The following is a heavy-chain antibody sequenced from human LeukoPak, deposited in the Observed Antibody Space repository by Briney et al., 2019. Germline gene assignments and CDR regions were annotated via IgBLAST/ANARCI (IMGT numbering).Heavy chain of an antibody. CDR3: ARDSDSSGYSPFGY. CDR2: IYYSGST. J-gene: IGHJ4*02. V-gene: IGHV4-59*01. D-gene: IGHD3-22*01. Sequence: PSETLSLTCTVSGGSTSSYYWSWIRQPPGKGLEWIGYIYYSGSTNYNPSLKSRVTISVDTSKNQFSLKLSSVTAADTAVYYCARDSDSSGYSPFGYWGQGTLVTVSS. CDR1: GGSTSSYY.